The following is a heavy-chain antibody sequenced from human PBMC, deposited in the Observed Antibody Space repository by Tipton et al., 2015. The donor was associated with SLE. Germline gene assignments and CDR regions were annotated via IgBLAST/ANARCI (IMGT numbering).Heavy chain of an antibody. CDR3: ASNVAAPRPFDY. J-gene: IGHJ4*02. Sequence: QLVQSGAEVKKPGASVKVSCKASGYTFTSYYMHWVRQAPGQGLEWMGIINPSGGSTSYAQKFQGRVTMTRDTSTSTVYMELSSLRSEDTAVYYCASNVAAPRPFDYWGQGTLVTVSS. CDR2: INPSGGST. V-gene: IGHV1-46*01. D-gene: IGHD6-6*01. CDR1: GYTFTSYY.